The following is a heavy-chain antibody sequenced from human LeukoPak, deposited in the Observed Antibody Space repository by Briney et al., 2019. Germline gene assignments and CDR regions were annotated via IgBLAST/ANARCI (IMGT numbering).Heavy chain of an antibody. J-gene: IGHJ4*02. CDR1: GLTFRSYG. CDR3: ASHRGDYATGYFDY. D-gene: IGHD1-1*01. V-gene: IGHV3-30*03. Sequence: GGSLRLSCAVSGLTFRSYGMHWVRQAPGKGLEWVAIISYDGSNKYYADSVKGRFTISKDNSHNTLYLQMNSLRAEDTAVYFCASHRGDYATGYFDYWGQGTLVTVSS. CDR2: ISYDGSNK.